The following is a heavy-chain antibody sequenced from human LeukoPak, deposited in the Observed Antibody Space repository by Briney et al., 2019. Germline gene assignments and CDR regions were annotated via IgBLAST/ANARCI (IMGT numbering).Heavy chain of an antibody. CDR1: GFSISSSSYY. V-gene: IGHV4-39*01. D-gene: IGHD5-12*01. CDR2: IYYTGTT. J-gene: IGHJ4*02. Sequence: SETLSLTCTGSGFSISSSSYYWAWIRQPPGKGLEWIGSIYYTGTTYYNASLKSRVTISVDTSMNQLSLRLISVTAAETAVYYCARVVRGYSGYSGRLIDYWGQGTPVTVSS. CDR3: ARVVRGYSGYSGRLIDY.